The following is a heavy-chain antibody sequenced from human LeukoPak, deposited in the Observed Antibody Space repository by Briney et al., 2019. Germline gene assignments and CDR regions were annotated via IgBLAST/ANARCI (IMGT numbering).Heavy chain of an antibody. J-gene: IGHJ6*04. CDR2: IKTDGSQI. Sequence: GGSLRLSCVASGFTFSSYWMTWVRQAPGTGLEWVANIKTDGSQIYYVDSVKGRFTISRDNAKNSLYLQMNSLRAEDTAVYYCARNGILGIAAAVDVWGKGTTVTVSS. D-gene: IGHD6-13*01. V-gene: IGHV3-7*01. CDR1: GFTFSSYW. CDR3: ARNGILGIAAAVDV.